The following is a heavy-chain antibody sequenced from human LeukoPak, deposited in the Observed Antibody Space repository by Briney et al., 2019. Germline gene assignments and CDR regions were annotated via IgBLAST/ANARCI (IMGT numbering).Heavy chain of an antibody. J-gene: IGHJ4*02. CDR1: GFTFSSYW. CDR2: INSGGSST. Sequence: GGSLRLSCAASGFTFSSYWMHWVRHAPGKGLVWVSRINSGGSSTIYADSVKGRFTISRDNAKNTLYLQMNSLRAEDTAVYYCARSYGSGSYYAVSPSDYWGQGTLVTVSS. V-gene: IGHV3-74*01. D-gene: IGHD3-10*01. CDR3: ARSYGSGSYYAVSPSDY.